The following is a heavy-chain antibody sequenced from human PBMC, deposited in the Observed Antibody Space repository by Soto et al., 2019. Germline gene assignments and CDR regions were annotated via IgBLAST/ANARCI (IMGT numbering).Heavy chain of an antibody. CDR1: GFTFSSYS. D-gene: IGHD3-22*01. CDR3: ARNSLNYYDSSGYYSWFDP. J-gene: IGHJ5*02. V-gene: IGHV3-48*02. CDR2: ISSSSSTI. Sequence: EVQLVESGGGLVQPGGSLRLSCAASGFTFSSYSMNWVRQAPGKGLEWVSYISSSSSTIYYADSVKGRFTISRDNAKKSLYLQMNSLRDEDTAVYYCARNSLNYYDSSGYYSWFDPWGQGTLVTVS.